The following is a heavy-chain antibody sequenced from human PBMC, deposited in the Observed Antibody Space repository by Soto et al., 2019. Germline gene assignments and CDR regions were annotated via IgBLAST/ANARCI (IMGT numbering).Heavy chain of an antibody. CDR3: AREGSIIIVSFDY. Sequence: GASVKVSCKASGYTFTSYAIHWVRQAPGQGLEWMGWMNAGNGDTKYSQRFQGRVTFTRDTSANTAYMELYSLRSEDTAVYYCAREGSIIIVSFDYWGQGSTVTVSS. D-gene: IGHD3-16*02. CDR2: MNAGNGDT. J-gene: IGHJ4*02. V-gene: IGHV1-3*01. CDR1: GYTFTSYA.